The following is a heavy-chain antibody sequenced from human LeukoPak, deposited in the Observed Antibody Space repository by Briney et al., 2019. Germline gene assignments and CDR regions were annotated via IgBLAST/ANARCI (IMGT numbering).Heavy chain of an antibody. Sequence: PGRSLRLSCAASGFPFRNYGMHWVRQAPGKGLEWVAIIWYDGSKTYYADSVKGRFTISRDNLSNTLYLQMNSQRAEDTAIYYCAKAERWLQTLFDYWGQGTLVTVSS. V-gene: IGHV3-33*03. CDR2: IWYDGSKT. CDR1: GFPFRNYG. D-gene: IGHD5-24*01. CDR3: AKAERWLQTLFDY. J-gene: IGHJ4*02.